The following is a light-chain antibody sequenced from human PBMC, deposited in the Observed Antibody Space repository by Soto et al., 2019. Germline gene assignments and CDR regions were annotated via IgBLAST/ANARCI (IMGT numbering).Light chain of an antibody. J-gene: IGLJ1*01. V-gene: IGLV2-14*01. CDR3: SSFTSTSTRL. CDR2: EVT. Sequence: QSVLTQPASVSGSPGQSITISCTGTSSDIGSYDYVSWYQHHPGKAPNLIIYEVTDRPSGVSNRFSGSKSGNTASLTISGLQAEDEADYYCSSFTSTSTRLFGSGTKVTVL. CDR1: SSDIGSYDY.